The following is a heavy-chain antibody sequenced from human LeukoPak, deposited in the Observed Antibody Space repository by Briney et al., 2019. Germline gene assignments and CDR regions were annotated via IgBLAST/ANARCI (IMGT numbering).Heavy chain of an antibody. CDR2: ISVYSGNT. V-gene: IGHV1-18*01. D-gene: IGHD2-8*01. J-gene: IGHJ5*02. CDR3: ARDGWSLGP. CDR1: GYTFASYG. Sequence: GASVTVSCKASGYTFASYGVTWVRQAPGQGPEWMAWISVYSGNTEYAQKFQDRVTLTADTSTSTVYMELRSLRSDDTAVYYCARDGWSLGPWGQGTLVTVSS.